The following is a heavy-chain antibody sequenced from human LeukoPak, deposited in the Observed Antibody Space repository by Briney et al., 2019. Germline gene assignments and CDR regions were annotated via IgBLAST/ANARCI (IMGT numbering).Heavy chain of an antibody. V-gene: IGHV3-33*01. CDR1: GFTFSNYG. D-gene: IGHD2-21*01. CDR3: ARGGEPDHFDY. Sequence: PGGSLRLSCAASGFTFSNYGMHWVRQAPGKGLEWVALIWFDGSDKYYADSVQGRFTISRDNSENTLSLQVSSLRAEDTAIYYCARGGEPDHFDYWGQGPLVTVSS. CDR2: IWFDGSDK. J-gene: IGHJ4*02.